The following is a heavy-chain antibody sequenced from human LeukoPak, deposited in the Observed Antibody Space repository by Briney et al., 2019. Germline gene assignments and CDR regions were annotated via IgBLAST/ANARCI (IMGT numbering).Heavy chain of an antibody. CDR3: ARTMLRYFDWLAPFDP. D-gene: IGHD3-9*01. V-gene: IGHV3-30-3*01. CDR2: ISYDGSNK. Sequence: PGGSLRLSCAASGFTFSSYAMHWVRQAPGKGLEWVAVISYDGSNKYYADSVKGRFTISRDNSKNTLYLQMNSLRAEDTAVYYCARTMLRYFDWLAPFDPWGQGILVTVSS. J-gene: IGHJ5*02. CDR1: GFTFSSYA.